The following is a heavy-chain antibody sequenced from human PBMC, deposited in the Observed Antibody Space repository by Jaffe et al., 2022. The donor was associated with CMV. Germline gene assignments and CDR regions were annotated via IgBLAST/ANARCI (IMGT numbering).Heavy chain of an antibody. CDR2: INHSGST. CDR3: ARGGMTTVTRTAGNWFDP. CDR1: GGSFSGYY. V-gene: IGHV4-34*01. D-gene: IGHD4-17*01. J-gene: IGHJ5*02. Sequence: QVQLQQWGAGLLKPSETLSLTCAVYGGSFSGYYWSWIRQPPGKGLEWIGEINHSGSTNYNPSLKSRVTISVDTSKNQFSLKLSSVTAADTAVYYCARGGMTTVTRTAGNWFDPWGQGTLVTVSS.